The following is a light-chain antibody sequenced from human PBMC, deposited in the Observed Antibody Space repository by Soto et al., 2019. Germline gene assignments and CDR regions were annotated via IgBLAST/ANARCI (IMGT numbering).Light chain of an antibody. CDR3: HQRQSWPRK. Sequence: EIVLTQSPATLSSSPGERATLSCSASQYVGTRLAWYQHKPGQAPRLLIYYTSNRATGIPARFSGSGSGTDFTLTINSLAPEDFAIYYCHQRQSWPRKFGQGTKVDIK. J-gene: IGKJ1*01. V-gene: IGKV3-11*01. CDR1: QYVGTR. CDR2: YTS.